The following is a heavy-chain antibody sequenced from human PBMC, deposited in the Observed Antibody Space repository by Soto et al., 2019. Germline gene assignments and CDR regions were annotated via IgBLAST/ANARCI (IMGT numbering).Heavy chain of an antibody. D-gene: IGHD5-18*01. J-gene: IGHJ6*02. CDR2: IIPIFGTA. V-gene: IGHV1-69*13. Sequence: SVKVSCKASGGTFSSYAISWVRQAPGQGLEWMGGIIPIFGTANYAQKFQGRVTITADESTSTAYMELSSLRSEDTAVYYCAKIKAVLGYSYGHYYYYYGMDVWAQGTTVTVSS. CDR1: GGTFSSYA. CDR3: AKIKAVLGYSYGHYYYYYGMDV.